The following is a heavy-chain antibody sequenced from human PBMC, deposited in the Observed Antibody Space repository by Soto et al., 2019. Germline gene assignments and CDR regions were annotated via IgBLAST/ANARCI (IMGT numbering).Heavy chain of an antibody. Sequence: GGSLRLSCAASGFTFSSYGMHWVRQAPGKGLEWVAVISYDGSNKYYADSVKGRFTISRDNSKNTLYLQMNSLRAEDTAVYYCAKDGTNYDIFYYFDYWGQGTLVTVSS. CDR1: GFTFSSYG. CDR3: AKDGTNYDIFYYFDY. CDR2: ISYDGSNK. V-gene: IGHV3-30*18. J-gene: IGHJ4*02. D-gene: IGHD3-9*01.